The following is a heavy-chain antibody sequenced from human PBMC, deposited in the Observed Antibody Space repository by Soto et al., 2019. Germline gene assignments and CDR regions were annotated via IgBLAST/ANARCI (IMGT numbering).Heavy chain of an antibody. D-gene: IGHD3-9*01. CDR1: GGSISSYY. CDR2: IYYSGSA. CDR3: ARDRLSYDILIGYPHYYYYYGMDV. Sequence: LSLTCTVSGGSISSYYWSWIRQPPGKGLEWIGYIYYSGSANYNPSLKSRVTISVDTSKNQFSLKLSSVTAADTAVYYCARDRLSYDILIGYPHYYYYYGMDVWGQGTTVPV. V-gene: IGHV4-59*12. J-gene: IGHJ6*02.